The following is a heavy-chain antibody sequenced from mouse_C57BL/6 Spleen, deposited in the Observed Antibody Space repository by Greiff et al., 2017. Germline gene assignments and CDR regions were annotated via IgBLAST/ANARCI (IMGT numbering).Heavy chain of an antibody. V-gene: IGHV1-64*01. J-gene: IGHJ2*01. CDR1: GYTFTSYW. D-gene: IGHD3-2*02. Sequence: VKLQQPGAELVKPGASVKLSCKASGYTFTSYWMHWVKQRPGQGLEWIGMIHPNSGSTNYNEKFKSKATLTVDKSSSTAYMQLSILTSEDSAVYYCARDENSSGLDYWGQGTTLTVSS. CDR2: IHPNSGST. CDR3: ARDENSSGLDY.